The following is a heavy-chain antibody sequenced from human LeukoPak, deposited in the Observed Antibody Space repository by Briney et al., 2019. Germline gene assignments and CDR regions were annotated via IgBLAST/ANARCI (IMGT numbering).Heavy chain of an antibody. Sequence: PSETLSLTCAVYGGSFTGYYWSWIRQSPGKGLQWIAEVNHRGDTNYNPSVKGRVTISVDPSKNQFSLKVTSLTAADTAVYYCARGPTISETGYFDYWGQGTLVTVSS. CDR3: ARGPTISETGYFDY. D-gene: IGHD1-1*01. CDR2: VNHRGDT. CDR1: GGSFTGYY. V-gene: IGHV4-34*01. J-gene: IGHJ4*03.